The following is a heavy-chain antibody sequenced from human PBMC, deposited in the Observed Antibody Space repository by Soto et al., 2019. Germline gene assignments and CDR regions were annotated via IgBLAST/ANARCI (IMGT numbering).Heavy chain of an antibody. V-gene: IGHV1-46*01. CDR2: INAGGGYT. CDR3: IRGGAIEVSTSCFDH. J-gene: IGHJ4*02. CDR1: GYSFTNYY. Sequence: ASVKVSCKASGYSFTNYYMHWVRQAPGQGLEWMGTINAGGGYTTYAQKFQGRVTMTRDTSTSTVSMDLSSLRYEDTPLYYCIRGGAIEVSTSCFDHWGQGTLVTGSS. D-gene: IGHD3-16*01.